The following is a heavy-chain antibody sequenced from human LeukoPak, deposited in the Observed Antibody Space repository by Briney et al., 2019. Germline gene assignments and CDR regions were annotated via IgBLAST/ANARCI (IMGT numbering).Heavy chain of an antibody. J-gene: IGHJ4*02. CDR3: AREGQAWLLLYYFDY. V-gene: IGHV1-2*02. D-gene: IGHD3-22*01. CDR1: GYTFTGYY. Sequence: ASVKVSCKASGYTFTGYYMHWVRQAPGQGLEWMGWINPNSGGTNYAQKFQGRVTMTRDTSISTAYMELSRLRSDDTAVYYCAREGQAWLLLYYFDYWGQGTLATVSS. CDR2: INPNSGGT.